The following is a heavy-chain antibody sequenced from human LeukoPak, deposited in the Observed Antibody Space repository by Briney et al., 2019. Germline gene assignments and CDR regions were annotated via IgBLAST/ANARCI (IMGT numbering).Heavy chain of an antibody. CDR3: ARPQNYYGSGSYCC. V-gene: IGHV4-39*07. CDR2: INHSGST. J-gene: IGHJ4*02. Sequence: SETLSLTCTVSGGSISSSSYYWGWIRQPPGKGLEWIGEINHSGSTNYSPSLKSRVTISVDTSKNQFSLKLSSVTAADTAVYYCARPQNYYGSGSYCCWGQGTLVTVSS. CDR1: GGSISSSSYY. D-gene: IGHD3-10*01.